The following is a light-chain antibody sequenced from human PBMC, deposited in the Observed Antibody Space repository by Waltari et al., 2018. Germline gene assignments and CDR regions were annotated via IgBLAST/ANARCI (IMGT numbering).Light chain of an antibody. CDR2: ENN. Sequence: QSLLTQPPSVSAAPGQTVTITCSGGSSNFGTDFVSWYVVFPGTAPNLLIYENNQRPSKTPDRFSASTSGAAATLVITGLQTGDEATYYCATWDSGLETLFFGGGTALTV. CDR1: SSNFGTDF. J-gene: IGLJ2*01. V-gene: IGLV1-51*02. CDR3: ATWDSGLETLF.